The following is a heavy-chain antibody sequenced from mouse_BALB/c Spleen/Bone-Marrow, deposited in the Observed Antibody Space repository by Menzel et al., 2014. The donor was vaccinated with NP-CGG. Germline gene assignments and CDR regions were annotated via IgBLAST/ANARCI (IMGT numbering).Heavy chain of an antibody. J-gene: IGHJ3*01. Sequence: EVQLQQSGAELVKPGASVKLSCTASGFNIKDTYMHRVKQRPEQGLEWIGRIDPANGNTKYDPKFQGKATTTADTSSNTAYLQLSSLTSEDTAVYYCARDYGYGKSFAYWGQGTLVTVSA. CDR2: IDPANGNT. D-gene: IGHD2-2*01. CDR1: GFNIKDTY. CDR3: ARDYGYGKSFAY. V-gene: IGHV14-3*02.